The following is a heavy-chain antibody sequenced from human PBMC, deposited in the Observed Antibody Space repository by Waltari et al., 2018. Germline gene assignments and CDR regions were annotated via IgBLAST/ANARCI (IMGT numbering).Heavy chain of an antibody. CDR1: GDTFNSYS. CDR3: VRDSPSSSHFDY. V-gene: IGHV1-69*01. Sequence: QVQLVQSGTEVRTPGSSVKISYKASGDTFNSYSIHWVRQARGQGLEWMGGSVPNMDTVHTAQRFRGRSTIAADESTLTASMELRSLTSDDTATYYCVRDSPSSSHFDYWGQGTLVNVSS. CDR2: SVPNMDTV. D-gene: IGHD6-6*01. J-gene: IGHJ4*02.